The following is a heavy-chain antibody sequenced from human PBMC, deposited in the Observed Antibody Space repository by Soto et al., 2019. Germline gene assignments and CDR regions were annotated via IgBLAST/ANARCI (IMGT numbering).Heavy chain of an antibody. CDR2: TRNKANSYTT. J-gene: IGHJ4*02. D-gene: IGHD3-22*01. Sequence: GGSLRLSCAASGFTFSDYYINWVRQAPGKGLEWVGRTRNKANSYTTDYAAFVKGRFTISKDDSKNLIYLQMNSLKTKDTAVYYCAREGSSSGPDYEYWGQGTLVTVSS. V-gene: IGHV3-72*01. CDR3: AREGSSSGPDYEY. CDR1: GFTFSDYY.